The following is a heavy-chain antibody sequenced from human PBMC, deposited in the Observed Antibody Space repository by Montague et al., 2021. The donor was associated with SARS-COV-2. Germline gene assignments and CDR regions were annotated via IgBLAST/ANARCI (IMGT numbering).Heavy chain of an antibody. J-gene: IGHJ4*02. Sequence: SETLSLTCTVSGGSISSSNYYWGWIRQPPGKGLEWIGSIYHSGSTYYNPSLKSRVTISVDTSKNQFSLKLSSVTAADTAVYYCARDVRYYNFWSGRAQTSPDYWGQGTLVTVSS. D-gene: IGHD3-3*01. CDR2: IYHSGST. CDR1: GGSISSSNYY. CDR3: ARDVRYYNFWSGRAQTSPDY. V-gene: IGHV4-39*07.